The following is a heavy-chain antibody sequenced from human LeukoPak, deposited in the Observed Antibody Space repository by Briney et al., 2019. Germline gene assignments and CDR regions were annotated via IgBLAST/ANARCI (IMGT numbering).Heavy chain of an antibody. CDR2: ISYDGSNK. CDR1: GFTFSSYG. V-gene: IGHV3-30*03. CDR3: ARDPGYGDDHFAS. D-gene: IGHD4-17*01. Sequence: GRSLRLSCEASGFTFSSYGMHWVRQAPGKGLEWVAVISYDGSNKYYADSVKGRFTISRDNSKNTLYLQMNSLRAEDTAVYFCARDPGYGDDHFASGGQGAMVTVSS. J-gene: IGHJ4*02.